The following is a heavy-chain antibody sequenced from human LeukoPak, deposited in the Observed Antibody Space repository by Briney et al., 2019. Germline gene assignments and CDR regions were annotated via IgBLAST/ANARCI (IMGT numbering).Heavy chain of an antibody. Sequence: SETLSLTCTVSGGSVSSYYWSWIRQPPGKGLEWIGYIYNSENTKYNSSLMSRVTMSLDTSKNQVFLKLSSVTAADTAVYYCARFHSGPSGWYVLWYFDLWGQGTLVTVSS. CDR3: ARFHSGPSGWYVLWYFDL. D-gene: IGHD6-19*01. V-gene: IGHV4-4*09. J-gene: IGHJ2*01. CDR1: GGSVSSYY. CDR2: IYNSENT.